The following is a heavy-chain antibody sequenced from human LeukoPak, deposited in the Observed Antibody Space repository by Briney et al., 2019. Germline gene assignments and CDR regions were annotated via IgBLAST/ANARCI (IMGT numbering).Heavy chain of an antibody. CDR1: GFTFSSYW. D-gene: IGHD3-22*01. CDR3: AKVLHNSSGYYLDAFDI. J-gene: IGHJ3*02. Sequence: GGSLRLSCAASGFTFSSYWMHWVRQAPGKGLVWVSRINSDGSSTSYADSVKGRFTISRDNSKNTLYLQMNSLRAEDTAVYYCAKVLHNSSGYYLDAFDIWGQGTMVTVSS. V-gene: IGHV3-74*01. CDR2: INSDGSST.